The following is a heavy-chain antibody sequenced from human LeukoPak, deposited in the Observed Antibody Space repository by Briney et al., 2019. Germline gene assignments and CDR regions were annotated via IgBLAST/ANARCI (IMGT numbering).Heavy chain of an antibody. CDR1: GYTFTSYY. V-gene: IGHV1-46*01. D-gene: IGHD1-26*01. Sequence: GASVKVSCKASGYTFTSYYMHWVRQAPGQGLEGMGLINPSGGTTRYAQKFQGRVTMTRDLSTSTDYMELSSLRSDETAVYFCARDNSVGDYAWWFDPWGQGTLVTVSS. CDR3: ARDNSVGDYAWWFDP. CDR2: INPSGGTT. J-gene: IGHJ5*02.